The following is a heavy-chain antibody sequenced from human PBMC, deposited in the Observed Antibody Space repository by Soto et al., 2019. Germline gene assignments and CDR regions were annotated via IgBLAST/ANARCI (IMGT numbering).Heavy chain of an antibody. D-gene: IGHD6-19*01. CDR1: GGTFSSYT. CDR3: AREPAKLSCSGWYNWFDP. J-gene: IGHJ5*02. Sequence: QVQLVQSGAEVKKPGSSVKVSCKASGGTFSSYTISWVRQAPGQGLEWMGRIIPILGIANYAQKFQGRVTITADKSTSTAYMELSSLRSEDTAVYYCAREPAKLSCSGWYNWFDPWGQGTLVTVSS. CDR2: IIPILGIA. V-gene: IGHV1-69*08.